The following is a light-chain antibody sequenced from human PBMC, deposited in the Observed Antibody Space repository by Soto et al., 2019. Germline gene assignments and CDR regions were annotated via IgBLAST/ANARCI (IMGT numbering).Light chain of an antibody. CDR2: GAS. CDR1: QSLRSSY. CDR3: QQRSNWLPYT. V-gene: IGKV3D-20*02. Sequence: PLSCWASQSLRSSYLAWYQRKPGQAPRLLMFGASRRATGIPDRFNGSGSGTDFILTISRLEPEDVAVYYCQQRSNWLPYTFGQGTKLEIK. J-gene: IGKJ2*01.